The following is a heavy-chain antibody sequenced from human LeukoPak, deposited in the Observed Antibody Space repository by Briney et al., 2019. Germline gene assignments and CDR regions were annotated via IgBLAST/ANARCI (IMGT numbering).Heavy chain of an antibody. Sequence: SETLSLTCAVSADSFSSHYWTWIRQPPGKGLAWIGYISYIGSTDYNHSLKSQVTISIDTSKNQFSLKLSSVTAADTAVYYCARDLVTVTKGFDIWGQGTMVSVSS. CDR2: ISYIGST. D-gene: IGHD4-17*01. CDR1: ADSFSSHY. CDR3: ARDLVTVTKGFDI. V-gene: IGHV4-59*11. J-gene: IGHJ3*02.